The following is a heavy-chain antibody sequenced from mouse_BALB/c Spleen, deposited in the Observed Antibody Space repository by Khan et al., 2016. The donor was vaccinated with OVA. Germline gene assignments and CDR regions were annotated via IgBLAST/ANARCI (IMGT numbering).Heavy chain of an antibody. D-gene: IGHD2-2*01. CDR1: GFSFSSFT. Sequence: EVELVESGGGLVKPGGSLKLSCAASGFSFSSFTMSWVRQTPAKRLEWVATIRRGGDNTYYPASVQGRVTISRDNAKHTLYLQMSSLRSEYTALYYCARSNYGSFAYWGQGTLVTVSA. CDR2: IRRGGDNT. V-gene: IGHV5-9*03. CDR3: ARSNYGSFAY. J-gene: IGHJ3*01.